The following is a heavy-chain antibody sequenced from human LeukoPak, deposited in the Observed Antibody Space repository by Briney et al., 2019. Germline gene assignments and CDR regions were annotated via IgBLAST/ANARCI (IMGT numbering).Heavy chain of an antibody. CDR2: IYYSGST. V-gene: IGHV4-59*01. D-gene: IGHD2-21*01. Sequence: SETLSLTCTVSGGSISSYYWSWIRQPPGEGLEWVGYIYYSGSTNYNPSLKGRVTISVDTSKNQFPLKLSSVTAADTAVYYCARDCGGDCLNDAFDIWGQGTMVTVSS. CDR1: GGSISSYY. CDR3: ARDCGGDCLNDAFDI. J-gene: IGHJ3*02.